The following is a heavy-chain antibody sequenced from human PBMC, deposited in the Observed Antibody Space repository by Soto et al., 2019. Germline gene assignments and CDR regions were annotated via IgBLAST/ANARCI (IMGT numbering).Heavy chain of an antibody. CDR1: GFTFSSYG. V-gene: IGHV3-33*01. CDR2: IWYDGSNK. Sequence: GESLKISCAASGFTFSSYGMHWVRQAPGKGLEWVAVIWYDGSNKYYADSVKGRFTISRDNSKNTLYLQMNSLRAEDTAVYYCARDTNWGVGVNDYYGMDVWGQGTTVTVSS. CDR3: ARDTNWGVGVNDYYGMDV. D-gene: IGHD7-27*01. J-gene: IGHJ6*02.